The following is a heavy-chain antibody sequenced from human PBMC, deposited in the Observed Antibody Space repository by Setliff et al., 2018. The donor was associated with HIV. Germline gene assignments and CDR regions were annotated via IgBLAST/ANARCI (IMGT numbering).Heavy chain of an antibody. Sequence: SETLSLTCTVYGGSLSDYYWSWIRQPPGKGLEWIGEINHSGTTIYSPSLKSRVTMSVDTSKNQFSLKLSSVTAADTAVYYCARGTRIYYGSGKLYYYGMDVWGQGTTVTVSS. CDR1: GGSLSDYY. V-gene: IGHV4-34*01. CDR3: ARGTRIYYGSGKLYYYGMDV. D-gene: IGHD3-10*01. J-gene: IGHJ6*02. CDR2: INHSGTT.